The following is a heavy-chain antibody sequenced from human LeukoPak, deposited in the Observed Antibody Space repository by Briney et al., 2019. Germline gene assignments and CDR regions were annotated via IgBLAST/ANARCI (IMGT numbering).Heavy chain of an antibody. CDR1: GGSISSGSYY. CDR3: ARDRRWLQPFDY. D-gene: IGHD5-24*01. CDR2: IYTSGST. Sequence: SETLSLTCTVSGGSISSGSYYWSWIRQPAGKGLEWIGRIYTSGSTNYNPSLKSRVTISVDTSKNQFSLKLSSVTAADTAVYYCARDRRWLQPFDYWGQGTLVTVSS. V-gene: IGHV4-61*02. J-gene: IGHJ4*02.